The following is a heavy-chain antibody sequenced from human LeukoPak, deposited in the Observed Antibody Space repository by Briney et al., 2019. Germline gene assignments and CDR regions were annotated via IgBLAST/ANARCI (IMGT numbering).Heavy chain of an antibody. CDR3: ARGYRLYYYGMDV. J-gene: IGHJ6*02. Sequence: PSETLSLTCTVSGGSISSYYWSWIRQPPGKGLEWIGYIYYSGSTDYNPSLKSRVTISVDTSKNQFSLKLSSVTAADTAVYYCARGYRLYYYGMDVWGQGTTVTVSS. V-gene: IGHV4-59*01. CDR1: GGSISSYY. D-gene: IGHD5-18*01. CDR2: IYYSGST.